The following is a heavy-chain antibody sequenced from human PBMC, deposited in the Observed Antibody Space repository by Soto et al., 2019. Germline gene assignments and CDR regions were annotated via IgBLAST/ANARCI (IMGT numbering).Heavy chain of an antibody. J-gene: IGHJ4*02. Sequence: EVQLVESGGGLVKPGGSLRLSCAVSGFTFSTYSMNWVRQAPGKGLEWVSSISSSGSSIYYADSVKGRFTLSRDNAKNSLYLQINSVRAEDTAIYYCARVLYPSGWFFERIGYWGQGTLVTVSS. CDR1: GFTFSTYS. V-gene: IGHV3-21*01. CDR3: ARVLYPSGWFFERIGY. D-gene: IGHD6-19*01. CDR2: ISSSGSSI.